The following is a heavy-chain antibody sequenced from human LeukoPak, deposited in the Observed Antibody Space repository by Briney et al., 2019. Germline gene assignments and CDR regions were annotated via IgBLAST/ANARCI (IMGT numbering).Heavy chain of an antibody. V-gene: IGHV4-59*12. Sequence: SETLSLTCTVSGGSITSYYWAWLRQPPGKGLEWIGYLYYSGYSNYNPSLKSRVTISVDRSKSQFSLKLSSVTAADTAVYYCAREGDGPAAKVDAFDIWGQGTMVTVSS. J-gene: IGHJ3*02. CDR1: GGSITSYY. D-gene: IGHD2-2*01. CDR3: AREGDGPAAKVDAFDI. CDR2: LYYSGYS.